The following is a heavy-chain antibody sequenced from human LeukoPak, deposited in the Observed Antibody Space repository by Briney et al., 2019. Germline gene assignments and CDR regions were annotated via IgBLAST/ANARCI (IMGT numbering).Heavy chain of an antibody. Sequence: GSLRLSCASSGVIVNSNYMTWVRQAPGKGLEWVSAISGSGGSTYYADSVKGRFTISRDNSKNTLYLQMNSLRAEDTAVYYCAKSYTRNAFDYWGQGTLVTVSS. D-gene: IGHD2-8*01. J-gene: IGHJ4*02. CDR2: ISGSGGST. V-gene: IGHV3-23*01. CDR3: AKSYTRNAFDY. CDR1: GVIVNSNY.